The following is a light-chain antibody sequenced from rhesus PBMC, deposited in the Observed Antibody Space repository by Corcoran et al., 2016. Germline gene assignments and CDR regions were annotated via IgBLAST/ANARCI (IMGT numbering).Light chain of an antibody. V-gene: IGKV1-28*02. Sequence: DIQMTQSPSSLSAPVGDTVTITCRASQGFSSYLNWFQQKPGKAPKLLIYATSSLESGVPSRFSGGGSGTEFTLTISSLQPEDFAAYYCLQYNSYPYSFGQGTKVEIK. CDR3: LQYNSYPYS. CDR2: ATS. J-gene: IGKJ2*01. CDR1: QGFSSY.